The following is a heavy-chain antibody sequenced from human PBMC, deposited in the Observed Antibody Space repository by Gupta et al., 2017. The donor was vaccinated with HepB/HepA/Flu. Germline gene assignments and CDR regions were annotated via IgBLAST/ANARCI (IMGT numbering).Heavy chain of an antibody. V-gene: IGHV3-21*01. J-gene: IGHJ6*01. CDR1: GFTFSSYS. CDR3: ARDSRDYDILTGYYSYGMDV. CDR2: ISSSSSYI. Sequence: EVQLVESGGGLVKPGGSLRLSCAASGFTFSSYSMNWVRQAPGKGLAWVSSISSSSSYIYYADSVKGRFTISRDNAKNSLYLQMNSLRAEDTAVYYCARDSRDYDILTGYYSYGMDVWGQGTTVTVS. D-gene: IGHD3-9*01.